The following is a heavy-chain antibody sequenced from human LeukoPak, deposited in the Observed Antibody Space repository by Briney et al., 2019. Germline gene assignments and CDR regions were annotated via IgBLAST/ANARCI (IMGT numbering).Heavy chain of an antibody. CDR1: GFTFSAYH. CDR3: ARVWQDYSGVDY. V-gene: IGHV3-48*02. D-gene: IGHD2-21*01. J-gene: IGHJ4*02. CDR2: ISTTGATI. Sequence: GGSLRLSCAASGFTFSAYHINWVRQAPGKGLEWISYISTTGATIHYADSVKGRFAISRDNAKSSLYLQMNSLRDEDTAVYYCARVWQDYSGVDYWGQGTLVTVSS.